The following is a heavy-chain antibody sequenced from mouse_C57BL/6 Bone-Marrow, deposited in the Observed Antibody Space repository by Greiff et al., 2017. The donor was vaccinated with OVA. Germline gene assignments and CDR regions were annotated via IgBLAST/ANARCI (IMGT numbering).Heavy chain of an antibody. V-gene: IGHV1-9*01. CDR2: IVPGSGST. J-gene: IGHJ1*03. D-gene: IGHD2-2*01. CDR3: ASAMVTAYFNV. Sequence: QVQLQPSGAELMKPGASVKLSCKATGYTFTGYWIEWVKQRPGPGLEWIGEIVPGSGSTNYNEKFKGKATFTADTSSLTAYMQLSSLTTGDTAIDSCASAMVTAYFNVWGTGTTVTVSA. CDR1: GYTFTGYW.